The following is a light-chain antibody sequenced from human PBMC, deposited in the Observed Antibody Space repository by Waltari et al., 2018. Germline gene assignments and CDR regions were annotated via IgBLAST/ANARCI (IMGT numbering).Light chain of an antibody. Sequence: SYVLTQPPSVSVAPGQTARITCDGNKIGSKNVHWYQQKTGQAPVLVVYDDGDRPAGIPERFSGSNPGNTATLTISRVDAGDEADYYCQVWDSGSDHYVFGTVTKVTVL. J-gene: IGLJ1*01. CDR1: KIGSKN. CDR3: QVWDSGSDHYV. V-gene: IGLV3-21*02. CDR2: DDG.